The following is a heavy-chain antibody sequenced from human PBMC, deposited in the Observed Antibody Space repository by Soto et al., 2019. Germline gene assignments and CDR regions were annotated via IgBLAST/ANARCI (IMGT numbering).Heavy chain of an antibody. Sequence: QITLKESGPTLVKPTQTLTLTCTFSGFSLSTSGVGVGWIRQPPGKALEWLALIYWDDDKRYSPSLKSRLTITKDNSKIQVVLTMTNMDPVDTATYYCAHRCGCNGSGSCPTTTDAFGIWGQGTIVTVSS. J-gene: IGHJ3*02. V-gene: IGHV2-5*02. CDR3: AHRCGCNGSGSCPTTTDAFGI. CDR2: IYWDDDK. CDR1: GFSLSTSGVG. D-gene: IGHD3-10*01.